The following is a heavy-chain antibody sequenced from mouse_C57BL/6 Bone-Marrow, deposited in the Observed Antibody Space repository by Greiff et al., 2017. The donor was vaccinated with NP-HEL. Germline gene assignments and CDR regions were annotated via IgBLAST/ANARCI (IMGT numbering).Heavy chain of an antibody. CDR3: TTHYDYDGLWYFDV. D-gene: IGHD2-4*01. CDR1: GFNIKDDY. Sequence: DVHLVESGAELVRPGASVKLSCTASGFNIKDDYMHWVKQRPEQGLEWIGWIDPENGDTEYASKFQGKATITADTSSNTAYLQLSSLTSEDTAVYYCTTHYDYDGLWYFDVWGTGTTVTVSS. V-gene: IGHV14-4*01. CDR2: IDPENGDT. J-gene: IGHJ1*03.